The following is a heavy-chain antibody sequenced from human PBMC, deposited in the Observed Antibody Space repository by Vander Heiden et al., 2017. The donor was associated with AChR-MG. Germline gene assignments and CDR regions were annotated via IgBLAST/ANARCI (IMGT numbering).Heavy chain of an antibody. V-gene: IGHV1-46*01. D-gene: IGHD3-16*01. CDR3: ARVAGMITFGGVPRYFDY. CDR1: GYTFTSYY. J-gene: IGHJ4*02. Sequence: QVQLVQSGAEVKKPGASVKVSCKASGYTFTSYYMHWVRQAPGQGLEWMGIINPSGGSTSYAQKFQGRVTMTRDTSTSTVYMELSSLRSEDTAVYYCARVAGMITFGGVPRYFDYWGQGTLVTVSS. CDR2: INPSGGST.